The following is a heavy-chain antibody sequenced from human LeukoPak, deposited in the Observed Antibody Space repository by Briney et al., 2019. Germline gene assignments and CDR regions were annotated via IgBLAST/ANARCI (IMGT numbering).Heavy chain of an antibody. D-gene: IGHD5-18*01. CDR3: ARRGEAMDPFDY. CDR1: GYSFTNNW. J-gene: IGHJ4*02. Sequence: GESLKISCKASGYSFTNNWIGWVRHMPGKGLEWLGILYPGDSDTRYSPSFQGQVTISADKSISTAYLQWSSLRASDTAMYYCARRGEAMDPFDYWGQGTLVTVSS. V-gene: IGHV5-51*01. CDR2: LYPGDSDT.